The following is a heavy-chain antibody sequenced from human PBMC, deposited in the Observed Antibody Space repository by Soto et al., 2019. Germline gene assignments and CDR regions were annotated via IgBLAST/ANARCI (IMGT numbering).Heavy chain of an antibody. J-gene: IGHJ4*02. Sequence: PGGSQRLPCASYGCPFKTWAMSLASPAPGKGLEWVSGINGGGGKTYYADSVKCRFTISRGKSNNTMYRQMNSLRVPATAPYYSAKCDCGGDWGVYHYAHWGQGT. CDR1: GCPFKTWA. V-gene: IGHV3-23*01. D-gene: IGHD2-21*02. CDR2: INGGGGKT. CDR3: AKCDCGGDWGVYHYAH.